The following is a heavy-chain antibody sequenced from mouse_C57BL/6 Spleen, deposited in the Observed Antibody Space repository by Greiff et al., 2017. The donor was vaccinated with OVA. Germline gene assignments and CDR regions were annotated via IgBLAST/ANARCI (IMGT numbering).Heavy chain of an antibody. CDR3: ARMVYDDAFDY. V-gene: IGHV8-8*01. J-gene: IGHJ2*01. CDR1: GFSLSTFGMG. CDR2: IWWDDDK. D-gene: IGHD2-12*01. Sequence: QVTLKVSGPGILQPSQTLSLTCSFSGFSLSTFGMGVGWIRQPPGKGLEWLAHIWWDDDKYYNPALKSRLTITKDTSQNQVFLKIANVDTADTATYYCARMVYDDAFDYWGQGTTLTVSA.